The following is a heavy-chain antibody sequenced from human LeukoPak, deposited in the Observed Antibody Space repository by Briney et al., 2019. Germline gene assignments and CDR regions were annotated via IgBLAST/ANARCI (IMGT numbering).Heavy chain of an antibody. J-gene: IGHJ4*02. D-gene: IGHD4-17*01. CDR2: IYHSGST. CDR1: GGSISSYY. CDR3: ARDDYGAVFDY. V-gene: IGHV4-59*12. Sequence: PSETLSLTCTVSGGSISSYYWSWIRQPPGKGLEWIGYIYHSGSTNYNPSLKSRVTISVDTSKNQFSLKLSSVTAADTAVYYCARDDYGAVFDYWGQGTLVTVSS.